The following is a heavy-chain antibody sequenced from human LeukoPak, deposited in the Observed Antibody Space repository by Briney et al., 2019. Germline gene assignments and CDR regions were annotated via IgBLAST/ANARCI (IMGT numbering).Heavy chain of an antibody. V-gene: IGHV1-69*01. CDR3: ALSYDSSGYYTEPNWFDP. CDR2: LIPIFGTA. Sequence: ASVKVSCKASGGTFSSYAISWVRQAPGQGLEWMGGLIPIFGTANYAQKFQGRVTITADESTSTAYMELSSLRSEDTAVYYCALSYDSSGYYTEPNWFDPWGQGTLVTVSS. D-gene: IGHD3-22*01. J-gene: IGHJ5*02. CDR1: GGTFSSYA.